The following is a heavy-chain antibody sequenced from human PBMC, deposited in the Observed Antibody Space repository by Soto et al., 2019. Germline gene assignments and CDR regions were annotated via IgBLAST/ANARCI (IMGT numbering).Heavy chain of an antibody. Sequence: GPSVTVSCKAPGYTFTGFDMHWVRQAPGQGLEWMGWINPNNGGTNYVQKFQDRVTMTRDTPITTAYMELSWLRADYTAAYYYARDPGHYYDYRYWGQGTSDPVSS. D-gene: IGHD4-17*01. CDR3: ARDPGHYYDYRY. CDR1: GYTFTGFD. CDR2: INPNNGGT. J-gene: IGHJ4*02. V-gene: IGHV1-2*02.